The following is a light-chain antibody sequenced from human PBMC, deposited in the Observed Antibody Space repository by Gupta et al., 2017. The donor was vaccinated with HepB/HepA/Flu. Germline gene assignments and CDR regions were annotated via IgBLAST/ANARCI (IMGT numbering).Light chain of an antibody. CDR3: SSFTSGSTLLV. Sequence: QSALTQPPSVSGSPAQSVTIPCTGTSSDVGSFNRVSWYQQPQGTAPKLMIYEVSNRPSGVPDRFSGSKSGNTASLTISGLQAEDEADYYCSSFTSGSTLLVFGGGTKLTVL. CDR1: SSDVGSFNR. V-gene: IGLV2-18*02. CDR2: EVS. J-gene: IGLJ2*01.